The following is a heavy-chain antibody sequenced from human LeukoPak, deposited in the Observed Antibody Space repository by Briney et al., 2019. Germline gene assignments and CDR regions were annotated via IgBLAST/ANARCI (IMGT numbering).Heavy chain of an antibody. CDR3: ARGQNYDFWSGYYPNYYMDV. CDR2: IYYSGST. V-gene: IGHV4-59*01. Sequence: SETLSLTCTVSGGSISSYYWSWIRQPPGKGLEWIGYIYYSGSTNYNPSLKSRVTISVDTSKNQFSLKLSSVTAADTAVYYCARGQNYDFWSGYYPNYYMDVWGKGTTVTVSS. D-gene: IGHD3-3*01. CDR1: GGSISSYY. J-gene: IGHJ6*03.